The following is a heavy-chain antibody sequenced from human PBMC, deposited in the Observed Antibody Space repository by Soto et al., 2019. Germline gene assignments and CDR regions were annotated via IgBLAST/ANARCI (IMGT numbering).Heavy chain of an antibody. CDR3: ARGAGYSSGWYEDFTHYYYYGMDV. CDR1: GGSISSYY. V-gene: IGHV4-4*07. D-gene: IGHD6-19*01. Sequence: QVQLQESGPGLVKPSETLSLTCTVSGGSISSYYWSWIRQPAGKGLEWIGRIYTSGSTNYNPSLKSRVTMSVDTSKNQFSLKLSSVTAADTAVYYCARGAGYSSGWYEDFTHYYYYGMDVWGQGTTVTVSS. CDR2: IYTSGST. J-gene: IGHJ6*02.